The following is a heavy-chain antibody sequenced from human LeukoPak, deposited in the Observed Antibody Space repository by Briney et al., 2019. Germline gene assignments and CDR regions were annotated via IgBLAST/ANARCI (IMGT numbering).Heavy chain of an antibody. V-gene: IGHV3-23*01. CDR1: GFTLSNAW. Sequence: PGGSLRLSCAASGFTLSNAWMNWVRQAPGKGLEWVSSIFSGGGEIHYADSVRGRFTISRDNSKSTLSLQMNSLRAEDTAIYYCATYRQVLLPFESWGQGTLVTVSS. CDR3: ATYRQVLLPFES. J-gene: IGHJ4*02. CDR2: IFSGGGEI. D-gene: IGHD2-8*02.